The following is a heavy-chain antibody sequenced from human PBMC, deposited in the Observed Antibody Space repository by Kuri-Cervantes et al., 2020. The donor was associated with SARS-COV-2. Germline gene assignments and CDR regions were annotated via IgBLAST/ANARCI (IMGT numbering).Heavy chain of an antibody. V-gene: IGHV1-58*02. J-gene: IGHJ2*01. CDR3: AEGRTYSSSWRGGYFDL. CDR2: IVVGSGNT. CDR1: GFSFTSSS. Sequence: SVKVSCKASGFSFTSSSMQWVRQARGQRLEWIGWIVVGSGNTNYAQKYQERVTITSAMSTSTAYMELSSLRCEDTAVYYCAEGRTYSSSWRGGYFDLWGRGTLVTVSS. D-gene: IGHD6-13*01.